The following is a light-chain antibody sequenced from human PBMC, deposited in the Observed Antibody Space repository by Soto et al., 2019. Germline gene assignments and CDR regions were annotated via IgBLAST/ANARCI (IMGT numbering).Light chain of an antibody. J-gene: IGKJ1*01. CDR2: DAS. V-gene: IGKV1-5*01. Sequence: DFQMAQSPSTLSASVGDRVTITCRASQSISSWLAWYQQKPGKAPKPLIFDASSLEGGVPSRFSGSGSGTEFALTISSLQPDDSATYYCQEYNGYSTFGQGTKV. CDR3: QEYNGYST. CDR1: QSISSW.